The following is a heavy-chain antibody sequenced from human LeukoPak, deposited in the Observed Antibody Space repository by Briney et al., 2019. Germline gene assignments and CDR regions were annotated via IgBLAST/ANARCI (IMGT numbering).Heavy chain of an antibody. J-gene: IGHJ5*02. CDR2: THHSGAT. CDR1: GYSISSGYS. D-gene: IGHD3-3*01. Sequence: PSETLSLTCTVSGYSISSGYSWGWVRQSPGKMPEWIGITHHSGATFYNPSLRGRVTISVDTSKNHFSLRVRSMTAADTAVYYCARVPGAYYDHLIGFGSGWFDPWGPGLLVTVFS. CDR3: ARVPGAYYDHLIGFGSGWFDP. V-gene: IGHV4-38-2*02.